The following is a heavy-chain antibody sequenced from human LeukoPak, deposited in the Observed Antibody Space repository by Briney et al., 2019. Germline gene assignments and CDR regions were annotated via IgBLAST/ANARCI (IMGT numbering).Heavy chain of an antibody. CDR2: IRSTGEST. Sequence: GGSLRLSCAASGFTYRTYAMSWVRQAPGKGVGWVSSIRSTGESTYYADSVKGRFTISRDNSRNTLYLQMNSLRAEDTAVYYCAKEVRESAWFYFDHWGQGTLATVSS. CDR1: GFTYRTYA. J-gene: IGHJ4*02. CDR3: AKEVRESAWFYFDH. D-gene: IGHD3-10*01. V-gene: IGHV3-23*01.